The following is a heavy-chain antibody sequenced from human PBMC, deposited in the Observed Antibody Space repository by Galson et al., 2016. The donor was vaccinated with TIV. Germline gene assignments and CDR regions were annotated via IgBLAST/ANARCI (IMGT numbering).Heavy chain of an antibody. V-gene: IGHV1-69*06. CDR2: IIPAFGTV. Sequence: ASGGTFTSYAINWVRQAPGQGLEWMGVIIPAFGTVNFAQRFRGRVVMTADKPTSTAYMELSSLTFEDTARYFCALVGAVSPRAKDGYKFLLSHRPSWGQGTRVTVSS. D-gene: IGHD5-24*01. J-gene: IGHJ4*02. CDR3: ALVGAVSPRAKDGYKFLLSHRPS. CDR1: GGTFTSYA.